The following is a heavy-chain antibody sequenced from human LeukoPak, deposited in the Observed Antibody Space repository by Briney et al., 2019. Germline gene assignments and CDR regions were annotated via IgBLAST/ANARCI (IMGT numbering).Heavy chain of an antibody. V-gene: IGHV5-51*01. D-gene: IGHD4-17*01. Sequence: GESLKISCKGSGYSFTSYWIGWVRQVPGKGLEWMGIIYPGDSDTRYSPSFQGQVTISADKSISTAYLQWSSLKASDTAMYYCASQDTVTLYNWFDPWGQGTLDTVSS. J-gene: IGHJ5*02. CDR2: IYPGDSDT. CDR1: GYSFTSYW. CDR3: ASQDTVTLYNWFDP.